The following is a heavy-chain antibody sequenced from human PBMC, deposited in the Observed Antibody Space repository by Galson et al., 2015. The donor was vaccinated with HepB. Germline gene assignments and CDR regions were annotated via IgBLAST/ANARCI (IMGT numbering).Heavy chain of an antibody. Sequence: SLRLSCAASGFTFSGFWMHWVRQAPGKGLVWVANINDGGTRTRYADAVKGRVTVYRDNARGTLYLPMSSLRAEDTAVYFCTRRARDFSGTLRKAVPTHDANKALAPVHRADARG. D-gene: IGHD6-19*01. CDR2: INDGGTRT. J-gene: IGHJ5*01. V-gene: IGHV3-74*01. CDR3: TRRARDFSGTLRKAVPTHDANKALAPVHRADA. CDR1: GFTFSGFW.